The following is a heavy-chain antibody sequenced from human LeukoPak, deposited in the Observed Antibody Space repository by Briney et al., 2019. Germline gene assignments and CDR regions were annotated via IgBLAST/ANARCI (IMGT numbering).Heavy chain of an antibody. D-gene: IGHD4-17*01. V-gene: IGHV3-21*04. Sequence: PGGSLRLSCAASGFTFSSYSMNWVRQAPGKGLEWVSSISSSSSYIYYADSVKGRFTISRDNSKNTLYLQMNSLRAEDTAVYYCANGAYGDTPHWGQGTLVTVSS. J-gene: IGHJ4*02. CDR1: GFTFSSYS. CDR3: ANGAYGDTPH. CDR2: ISSSSSYI.